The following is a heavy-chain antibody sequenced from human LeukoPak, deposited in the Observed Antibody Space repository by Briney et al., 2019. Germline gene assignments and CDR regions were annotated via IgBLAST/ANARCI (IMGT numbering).Heavy chain of an antibody. CDR3: ARDYYGSGSYE. V-gene: IGHV3-53*01. D-gene: IGHD3-10*01. J-gene: IGHJ4*02. CDR2: IYSCGST. Sequence: QPGGSLRLSCAASGFTVSSNYISWARQAPGKGLECVAIIYSCGSTYYADSVKGRFTISRDNYKNTLYLQMNTLGAEDTAVYYCARDYYGSGSYEWGQGTLVTVSS. CDR1: GFTVSSNY.